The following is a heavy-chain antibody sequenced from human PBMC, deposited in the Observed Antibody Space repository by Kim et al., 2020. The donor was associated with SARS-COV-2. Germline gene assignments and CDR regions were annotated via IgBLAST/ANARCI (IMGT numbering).Heavy chain of an antibody. V-gene: IGHV3-11*05. D-gene: IGHD6-13*01. CDR2: ISSSSSYT. CDR3: ARANSWSGYYYYYYGMDV. Sequence: GGSLRLSCAASGFTFSDYYMSWIRQAPGKGLEWVSYISSSSSYTNYADSVKGRFTISRDNAKNSLYLQMNSLRAEDTAVYYCARANSWSGYYYYYYGMDVWGQGTTVTVSS. CDR1: GFTFSDYY. J-gene: IGHJ6*02.